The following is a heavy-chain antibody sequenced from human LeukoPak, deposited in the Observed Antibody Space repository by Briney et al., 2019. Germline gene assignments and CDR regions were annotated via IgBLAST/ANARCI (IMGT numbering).Heavy chain of an antibody. Sequence: SETLSLTCAVYGGSFSGYYWSWIRQPPGKGLEWIGEINHSGSTNYNPSLKSRVTMSVDTSKNQFSLKLTSVTAADTAVYCCAKSNGYGLVDIWGQGTMVTVSS. J-gene: IGHJ3*02. CDR2: INHSGST. V-gene: IGHV4-34*01. D-gene: IGHD3-10*01. CDR3: AKSNGYGLVDI. CDR1: GGSFSGYY.